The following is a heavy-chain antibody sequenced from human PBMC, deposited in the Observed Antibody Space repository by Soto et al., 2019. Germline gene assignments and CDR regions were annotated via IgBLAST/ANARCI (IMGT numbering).Heavy chain of an antibody. J-gene: IGHJ5*02. V-gene: IGHV4-59*06. CDR1: GGSINGYY. D-gene: IGHD3-9*01. CDR3: AGEYYDVLPAHHWFDP. Sequence: KPSETLSLTCNVSGGSINGYYWSWIRQHPGKGLEWIGYIFYGGSTYYNPSLKSRVAISIDTSKNQFSLKLRSVTAADTAVYYCAGEYYDVLPAHHWFDPWGQGTPVTVSS. CDR2: IFYGGST.